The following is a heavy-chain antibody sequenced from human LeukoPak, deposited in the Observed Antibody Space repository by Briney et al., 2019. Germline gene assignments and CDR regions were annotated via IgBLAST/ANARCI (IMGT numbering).Heavy chain of an antibody. CDR2: IRSKANTYAT. J-gene: IGHJ4*02. CDR3: TSPGTDFDY. D-gene: IGHD1-1*01. CDR1: VFTFSDSS. V-gene: IGHV3-73*01. Sequence: GGSLRLSCAASVFTFSDSSMHWVRQASGKGLEWVGRIRSKANTYATTHAASVKGRFSISRDDSKNTAYLQMNSLKTEDTAVYYCTSPGTDFDYWGQGTLVTVSS.